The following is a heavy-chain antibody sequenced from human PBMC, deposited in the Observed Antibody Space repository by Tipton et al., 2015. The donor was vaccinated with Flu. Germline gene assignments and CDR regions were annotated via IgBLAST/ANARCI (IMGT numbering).Heavy chain of an antibody. V-gene: IGHV4-38-2*01. D-gene: IGHD3-10*01. J-gene: IGHJ4*02. CDR1: GDSIGSDYF. CDR3: ARTTYYYGSGSSDY. CDR2: VHQAGTT. Sequence: TLSLTCSVSGDSIGSDYFWGWIRQPPGKGLEWIGNVHQAGTTYYNPSLRSRVTISLDRPKNHFSLRLSSVTAADTAVYYCARTTYYYGSGSSDYWGQGTLVTVSS.